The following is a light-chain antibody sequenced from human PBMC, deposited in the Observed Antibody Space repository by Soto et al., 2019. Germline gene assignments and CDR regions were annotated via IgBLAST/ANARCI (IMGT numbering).Light chain of an antibody. CDR1: QGISSY. J-gene: IGKJ4*01. CDR2: AAS. V-gene: IGKV1-9*01. CDR3: LQVNSFPLS. Sequence: IQLTRSPSSLSASVVYRVTINCRARQGISSYLSWYHQKPGKAPKFLIYAASTFQSGVPSRFTGSGSGTDFTLTITSLQPEDFATYYCLQVNSFPLSFGGGTKVDI.